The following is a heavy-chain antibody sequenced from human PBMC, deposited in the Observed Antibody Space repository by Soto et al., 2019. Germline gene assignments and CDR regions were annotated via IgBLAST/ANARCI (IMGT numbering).Heavy chain of an antibody. V-gene: IGHV1-69*01. D-gene: IGHD2-15*01. CDR1: GGTVSSYA. CDR3: GSGGYGGNGFDY. J-gene: IGHJ4*02. CDR2: IIPIFGTA. Sequence: QVQLVQSGAEVKKPGSSVKVSCKASGGTVSSYAISWVRQAPGQGLEWMGGIIPIFGTASYEQKFQGRVTITADDSTSTAYMELSSLRSEDTAVYYCGSGGYGGNGFDYWGQGTLVTVSS.